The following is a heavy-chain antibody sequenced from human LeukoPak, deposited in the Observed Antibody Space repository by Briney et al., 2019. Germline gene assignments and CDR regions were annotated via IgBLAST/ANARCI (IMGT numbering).Heavy chain of an antibody. CDR2: IGIDSGNT. CDR1: GFPFIEYS. D-gene: IGHD1-1*01. V-gene: IGHV3-48*01. CDR3: ARDHNYAFDN. Sequence: GGSLRLSCTASGFPFIEYSMNWVRQAPGKGLEWISYIGIDSGNTKYPDSVRGRFTISADKAKNSLYLQMNSLRVEDTAVYYCARDHNYAFDNWGQGTLVSVAS. J-gene: IGHJ4*02.